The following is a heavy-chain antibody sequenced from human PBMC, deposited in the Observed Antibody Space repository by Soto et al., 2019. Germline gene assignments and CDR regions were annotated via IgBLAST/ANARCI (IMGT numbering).Heavy chain of an antibody. CDR2: IYYSGST. J-gene: IGHJ6*02. Sequence: SETLSIACPVSGCSISSSSYYWGWIRQPPGKGLEWIGSIYYSGSTYYNPSLKSRVTISVDTSKNQFSLKLSSVTAADTAVYYCARQQLVRYYYYYGMDVWGQGTTVTVSS. D-gene: IGHD6-6*01. CDR1: GCSISSSSYY. V-gene: IGHV4-39*01. CDR3: ARQQLVRYYYYYGMDV.